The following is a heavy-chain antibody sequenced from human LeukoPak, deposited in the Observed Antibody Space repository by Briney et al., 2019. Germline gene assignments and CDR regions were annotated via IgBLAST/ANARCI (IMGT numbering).Heavy chain of an antibody. V-gene: IGHV3-30*02. J-gene: IGHJ5*02. Sequence: PGGSLRLSCAASGFSFSGYGMHWVRQAPGKGLEWVAFIRYDGSNEYYADSVKGRFTISRDKSKNTLSLQMNGLRVEDTAVYYCARDQRYFASWFDPWGQGTLVTVSS. D-gene: IGHD3-9*01. CDR3: ARDQRYFASWFDP. CDR1: GFSFSGYG. CDR2: IRYDGSNE.